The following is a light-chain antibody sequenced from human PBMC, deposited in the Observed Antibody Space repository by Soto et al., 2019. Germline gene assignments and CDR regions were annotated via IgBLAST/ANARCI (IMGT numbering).Light chain of an antibody. CDR3: IKALPPPFT. V-gene: IGKV2-28*01. CDR1: QSLLHSNGYNY. J-gene: IGKJ3*01. Sequence: DIVMTQSPLSLPVTPGEPASISCRSSQSLLHSNGYNYLDWYLQKPGQSTQLLIYLGSNRASGVPDRFSGSGSGTDFPLTISRLEADDFWVYYCIKALPPPFTFGTGTKLDIK. CDR2: LGS.